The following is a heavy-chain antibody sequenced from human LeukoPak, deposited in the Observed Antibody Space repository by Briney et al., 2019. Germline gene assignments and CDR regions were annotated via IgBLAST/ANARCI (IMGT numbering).Heavy chain of an antibody. V-gene: IGHV3-30*02. CDR3: IVLMVYDIS. J-gene: IGHJ4*02. CDR1: GFTFSSYG. D-gene: IGHD2-8*01. CDR2: IRYDGSNK. Sequence: PGGSLRLSCAASGFTFSSYGMHWVRQAPGKGLEWLAFIRYDGSNKYYADSVKGRFTISRYNSKNTLYLQMNSLRAEDTAVYYPIVLMVYDISWGQGTLVTVSS.